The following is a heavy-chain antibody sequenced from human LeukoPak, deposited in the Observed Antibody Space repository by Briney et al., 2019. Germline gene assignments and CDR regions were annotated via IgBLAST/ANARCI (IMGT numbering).Heavy chain of an antibody. V-gene: IGHV3-21*01. CDR1: GFTFSSYS. Sequence: GGSLRLSCAASGFTFSSYSMNWVRQAPGKGLEWVSSISSSSSYIYYADSVKGRFTISRDNAKNSLYLQMNSLRAEDTAVYYCARPNCSSTSCYGWFDYWGQGTLVTVSS. CDR2: ISSSSSYI. CDR3: ARPNCSSTSCYGWFDY. D-gene: IGHD2-2*01. J-gene: IGHJ4*02.